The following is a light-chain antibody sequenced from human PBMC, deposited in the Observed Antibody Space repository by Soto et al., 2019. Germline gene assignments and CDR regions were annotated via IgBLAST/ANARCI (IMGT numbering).Light chain of an antibody. J-gene: IGKJ1*01. V-gene: IGKV1-8*01. Sequence: AIRMTQSPSSLSASTGDRVTITCRASQGISSYLAWYQQKPGKAPKLLIYAASTLQSGVPSRFSGSGSGTDFTLTIGCLQSEDFATYYCQQYYSYPWTFGHGTKEEIK. CDR3: QQYYSYPWT. CDR1: QGISSY. CDR2: AAS.